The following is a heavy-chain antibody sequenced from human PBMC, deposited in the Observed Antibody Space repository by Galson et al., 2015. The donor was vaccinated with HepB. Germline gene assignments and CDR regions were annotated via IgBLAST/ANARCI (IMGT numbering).Heavy chain of an antibody. J-gene: IGHJ4*02. CDR3: ARGWGGSGGFDY. CDR1: GGSISSGGYS. CDR2: IYHSGST. Sequence: TLSLTCAVSGGSISSGGYSWSWIRQPPGKGLEWIGYIYHSGSTYYNPSLKSRVTISVDRSKNQFSLKLSSVTAADTAVYYCARGWGGSGGFDYWGQGTLVTVSS. V-gene: IGHV4-30-2*01. D-gene: IGHD2-15*01.